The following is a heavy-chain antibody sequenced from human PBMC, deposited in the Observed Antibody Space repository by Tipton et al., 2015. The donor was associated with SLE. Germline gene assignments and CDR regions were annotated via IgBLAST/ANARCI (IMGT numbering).Heavy chain of an antibody. CDR1: GGSISSYY. V-gene: IGHV4-59*01. D-gene: IGHD3-10*01. CDR3: ARVGDLGAFDI. J-gene: IGHJ3*02. Sequence: TLSLTCTVSGGSISSYYWSWIRQPPGKGLEWIGYIYYSGSTNYNPSLKSRATISVDTSKNQFSLKLSSVTAADTAVYYCARVGDLGAFDIWGQGTMVTVSS. CDR2: IYYSGST.